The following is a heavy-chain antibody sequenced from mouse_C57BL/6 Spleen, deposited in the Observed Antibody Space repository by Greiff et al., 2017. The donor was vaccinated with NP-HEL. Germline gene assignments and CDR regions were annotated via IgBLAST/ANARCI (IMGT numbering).Heavy chain of an antibody. Sequence: VQRVESGAELMKPGASVKLSCKATGYTFTGYWIEWVKQRPGHGLEWIGEILPGSGSTNYNEKFKGKATFTADTSSNTAYMQLSSLTTEDSAIYYCARGGDYYYGSSSHAMDYWGQGTSVTVSS. D-gene: IGHD1-1*01. CDR3: ARGGDYYYGSSSHAMDY. CDR2: ILPGSGST. J-gene: IGHJ4*01. CDR1: GYTFTGYW. V-gene: IGHV1-9*01.